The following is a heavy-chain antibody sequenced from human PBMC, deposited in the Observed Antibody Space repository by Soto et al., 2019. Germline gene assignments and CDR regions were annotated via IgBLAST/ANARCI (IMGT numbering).Heavy chain of an antibody. Sequence: QVQLVESGGGVVQPGRSLRLSCAASGFTFSSYGMHWVRQAPGKGLEWVAVIWYDGSNKYYADSVKGRFTISRDNSKNTLYLQMNSLRAEDTAVYYCARDKVASSGWYQGGWFDPWGQGTLVTVSS. J-gene: IGHJ5*02. V-gene: IGHV3-33*01. CDR1: GFTFSSYG. CDR2: IWYDGSNK. D-gene: IGHD6-19*01. CDR3: ARDKVASSGWYQGGWFDP.